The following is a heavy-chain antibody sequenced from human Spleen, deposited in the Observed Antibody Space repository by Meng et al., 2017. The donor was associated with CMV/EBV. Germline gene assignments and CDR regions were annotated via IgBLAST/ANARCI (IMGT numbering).Heavy chain of an antibody. D-gene: IGHD1-1*01. Sequence: SVKVSCKASGGTFSSYAISWVRQAPGQGLEWMGGIIPIFGTANYAQKFQGRVTITTDESTSTAYMELSSLRSEDTAVYYCARDAHQGTGFDYWGQGTLVTVS. V-gene: IGHV1-69*05. J-gene: IGHJ4*02. CDR2: IIPIFGTA. CDR3: ARDAHQGTGFDY. CDR1: GGTFSSYA.